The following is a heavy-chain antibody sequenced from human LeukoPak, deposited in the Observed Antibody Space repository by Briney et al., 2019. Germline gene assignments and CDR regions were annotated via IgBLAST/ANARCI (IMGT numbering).Heavy chain of an antibody. CDR3: AKDLRVATPSYYFDY. V-gene: IGHV3-23*01. D-gene: IGHD5-12*01. CDR1: GFAFSSYA. Sequence: GGSLRLSCAASGFAFSSYAMSWVRQAPGKGLEWVSAISGSGGGTYYADSVKGRFTISRDNSKNTLYLQMNSLRAEDTAVYYCAKDLRVATPSYYFDYWGQGTLVTVSS. CDR2: ISGSGGGT. J-gene: IGHJ4*02.